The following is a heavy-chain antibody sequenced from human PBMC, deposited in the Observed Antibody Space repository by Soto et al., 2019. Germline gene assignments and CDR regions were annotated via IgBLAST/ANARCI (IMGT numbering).Heavy chain of an antibody. V-gene: IGHV3-15*01. Sequence: PGGSLRLSCAASGFTFSNAWMSWVRQAPGKGLEWVGRIKSKTDGGTTDYAAPVKGRFTISRDDSKNTLYLQMNSLKTEDTAVYYCTNGDYLYGMDVWGQGTTVTVSS. CDR1: GFTFSNAW. D-gene: IGHD4-17*01. CDR3: TNGDYLYGMDV. CDR2: IKSKTDGGTT. J-gene: IGHJ6*02.